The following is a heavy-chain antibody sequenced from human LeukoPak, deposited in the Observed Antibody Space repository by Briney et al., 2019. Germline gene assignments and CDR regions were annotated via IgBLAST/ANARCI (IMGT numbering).Heavy chain of an antibody. CDR1: GFTFGDYG. CDR3: TRDRRSGNSYYGMDV. CDR2: IRTKANGGTT. D-gene: IGHD3-10*01. J-gene: IGHJ6*02. V-gene: IGHV3-49*03. Sequence: HPGGSLRLSCTASGFTFGDYGMSWFRQTPGKGLEWIGFIRTKANGGTTQHAASVKGRFTISRDDSKNIAYLQMNSLKTEDTAVYYCTRDRRSGNSYYGMDVWGQGTTVTVSS.